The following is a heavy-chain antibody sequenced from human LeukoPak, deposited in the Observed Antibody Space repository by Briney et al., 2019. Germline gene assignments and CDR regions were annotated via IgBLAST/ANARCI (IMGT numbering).Heavy chain of an antibody. V-gene: IGHV3-74*01. CDR1: GFTFSSYW. D-gene: IGHD6-13*01. J-gene: IGHJ6*02. CDR2: INSEGSST. Sequence: GGSLRLSCSASGFTFSSYWMHWVRQAPGKGLVWFSRINSEGSSTSYAESVKGRFTISRDNAKNTLYLQMNSLRAEDTAVYYCARVIAAAGGVGEYYYYGMDVWGQGTTVTVYS. CDR3: ARVIAAAGGVGEYYYYGMDV.